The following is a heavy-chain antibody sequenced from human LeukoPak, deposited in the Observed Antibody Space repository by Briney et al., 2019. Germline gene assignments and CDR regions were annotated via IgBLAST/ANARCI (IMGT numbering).Heavy chain of an antibody. CDR1: GFTFSSYS. Sequence: GGSLRLSCAGSGFTFSSYSMNWVPQAPGKGLEWVSSITSSSSYIYYADSVKGRFTISRDNAKKSVYLQMNSLRAEDTAVYYCARGSTYSSGWYTGFDYWGQGTLVTVSS. J-gene: IGHJ4*02. CDR3: ARGSTYSSGWYTGFDY. CDR2: ITSSSSYI. D-gene: IGHD6-19*01. V-gene: IGHV3-21*01.